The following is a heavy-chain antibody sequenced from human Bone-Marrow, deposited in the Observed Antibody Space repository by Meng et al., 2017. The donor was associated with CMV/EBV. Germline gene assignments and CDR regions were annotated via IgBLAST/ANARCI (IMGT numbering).Heavy chain of an antibody. CDR3: ANLHTGVHPY. J-gene: IGHJ4*02. V-gene: IGHV3-23*01. Sequence: GGSLRLSCAASGFTFSSYVMNWARQAPGKGLEWVSSISGSGDSTYYADSVKGRFTISRDNSKSTLYLQMNSLRAEDTAVYHCANLHTGVHPYWGQGTLVTVSS. CDR1: GFTFSSYV. D-gene: IGHD2-8*02. CDR2: ISGSGDST.